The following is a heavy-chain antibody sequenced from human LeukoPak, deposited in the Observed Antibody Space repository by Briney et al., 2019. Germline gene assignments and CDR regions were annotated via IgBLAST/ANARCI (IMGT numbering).Heavy chain of an antibody. D-gene: IGHD2/OR15-2a*01. CDR3: ARDFRSFYYYYMDV. CDR2: IYHSGST. V-gene: IGHV4-38-2*02. Sequence: SETLSLTCTVSGDSISSGYYWGWIRQPPGKGLEWIGSIYHSGSTYYNPSLKSRVTISVDTSKNQFSLKLSSVTAADTAVYYCARDFRSFYYYYMDVWGKGTTVTVSS. CDR1: GDSISSGYY. J-gene: IGHJ6*03.